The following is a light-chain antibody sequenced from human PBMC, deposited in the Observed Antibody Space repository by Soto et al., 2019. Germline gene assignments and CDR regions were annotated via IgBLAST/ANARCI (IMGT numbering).Light chain of an antibody. V-gene: IGKV1-5*02. CDR2: DAS. J-gene: IGKJ1*01. Sequence: ITMNQSSSALYSNIGNRVTIICRASQTISTWLAWYQQKPGKAPKVLIFDASSLESGVPSRFSGSGSGTEFTLTSSRLQAGAFATYYCQQYNCDAFGQGTKVDIK. CDR3: QQYNCDA. CDR1: QTISTW.